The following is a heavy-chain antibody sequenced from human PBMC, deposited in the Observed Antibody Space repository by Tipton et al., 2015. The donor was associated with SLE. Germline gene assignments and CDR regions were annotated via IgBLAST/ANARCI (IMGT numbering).Heavy chain of an antibody. CDR3: ASGGYGSGSHYLGGWFDP. D-gene: IGHD3-10*01. Sequence: PGLVKPSQTLSLTCAISGDSVSSNSAAWHWIRQSPSRGLEWLGRTYYRSKWYNDYAVSVKSRITINPDTSKNQFSLQLSSVTAADTAVNYCASGGYGSGSHYLGGWFDPWGRGTLVTVSS. CDR2: TYYRSKWYN. V-gene: IGHV6-1*01. J-gene: IGHJ5*02. CDR1: GDSVSSNSAA.